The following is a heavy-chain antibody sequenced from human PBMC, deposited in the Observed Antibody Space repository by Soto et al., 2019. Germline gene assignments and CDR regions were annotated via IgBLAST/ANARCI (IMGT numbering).Heavy chain of an antibody. CDR1: GASVGRGYAA. CDR3: ARPQRCQSGGSEFHP. J-gene: IGHJ5*02. D-gene: IGHD1-26*01. CDR2: IDLGGGS. Sequence: TETEPLPCADSGASVGRGYAAGSLIRQPTGKGMEWIGNIDLGGGSSDTPSLKSRATMSADASKNQLSLRLSSVTATDTVVTYGARPQRCQSGGSEFHPWGQGTLVTVSS. V-gene: IGHV4-39*01.